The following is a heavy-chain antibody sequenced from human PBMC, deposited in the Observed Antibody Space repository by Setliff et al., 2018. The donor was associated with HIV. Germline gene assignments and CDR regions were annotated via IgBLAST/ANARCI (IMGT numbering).Heavy chain of an antibody. CDR2: IDPNGGAT. D-gene: IGHD3-16*01. CDR3: ANPPLKGHLGVGFDY. Sequence: ASVKVSCKAFGYTFTSYFLHWVRQAPGQGLEWLGIIDPNGGATNNAQKLQGRLTMTRDTSTNTVYMELSSLRSEDTAVYYCANPPLKGHLGVGFDYWGQGTQVTVSS. CDR1: GYTFTSYF. V-gene: IGHV1-46*01. J-gene: IGHJ4*02.